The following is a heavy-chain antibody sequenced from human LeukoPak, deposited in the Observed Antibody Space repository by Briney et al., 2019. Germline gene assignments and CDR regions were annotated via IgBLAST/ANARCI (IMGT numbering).Heavy chain of an antibody. Sequence: PGGSLRLSCAASGFTFSNAWMSWVRQAPGKGLEWVGRIKSKTDGGTTDYAAPVKGRFTISRDDSKNTLYLQMNSLKTEDTAVYYCTTDETMVPSFDYWGQGTLVTVSS. V-gene: IGHV3-15*01. CDR3: TTDETMVPSFDY. D-gene: IGHD3-10*01. CDR2: IKSKTDGGTT. CDR1: GFTFSNAW. J-gene: IGHJ4*02.